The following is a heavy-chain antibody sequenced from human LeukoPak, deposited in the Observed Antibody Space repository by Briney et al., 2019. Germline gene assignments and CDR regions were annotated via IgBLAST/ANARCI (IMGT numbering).Heavy chain of an antibody. V-gene: IGHV3-7*01. Sequence: GGSLRLSCAASGFTFSSYWMSWVRQAPGKGLEWVANIKQDGSEKYYVDSVKGRFTTSRDSAKNSLYLQMNSLRAEDTAVYYCARGAPYDSWSGPHYSDYWGQGTLVTVSS. J-gene: IGHJ4*02. CDR1: GFTFSSYW. D-gene: IGHD3-3*01. CDR3: ARGAPYDSWSGPHYSDY. CDR2: IKQDGSEK.